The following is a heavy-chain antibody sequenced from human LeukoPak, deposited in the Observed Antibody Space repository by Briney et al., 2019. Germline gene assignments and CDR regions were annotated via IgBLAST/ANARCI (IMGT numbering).Heavy chain of an antibody. V-gene: IGHV1-18*01. CDR1: GYTFTTYG. J-gene: IGHJ5*02. CDR3: ARDLIAVRPGWFDP. D-gene: IGHD6-6*01. Sequence: GASVKVSCKAPGYTFTTYGISWVRQAPGQRLEWMGWISAYNGNTNYAQQFQGRVTMTTDTSMSTAYMELRSLRSDDTAVYYCARDLIAVRPGWFDPWGQGSLVTVSS. CDR2: ISAYNGNT.